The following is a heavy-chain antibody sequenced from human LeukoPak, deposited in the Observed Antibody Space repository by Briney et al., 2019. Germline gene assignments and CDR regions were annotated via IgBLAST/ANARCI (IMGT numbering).Heavy chain of an antibody. CDR2: IYHSGST. CDR3: ARARSDFWSGYYTGDYFDY. CDR1: GYSISSGYY. D-gene: IGHD3-3*01. J-gene: IGHJ4*02. Sequence: SETLSLTCAVSGYSISSGYYWGWIRQPPGKGLEWIASIYHSGSTSYNPSLKSRVTISVDTSKNQFSLKLSSVTAADTAVYYCARARSDFWSGYYTGDYFDYWGQGTLVTVSS. V-gene: IGHV4-38-2*01.